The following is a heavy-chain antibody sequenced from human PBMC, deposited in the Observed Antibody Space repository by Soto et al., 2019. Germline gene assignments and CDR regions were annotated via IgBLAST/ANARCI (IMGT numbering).Heavy chain of an antibody. J-gene: IGHJ4*02. CDR1: GYPFSSYY. CDR2: IYPDDSDT. CDR3: ARLLGASPNYFDF. V-gene: IGHV5-51*01. Sequence: GESLKISCKGSGYPFSSYYIGRVRQTPGKGLEWMGIIYPDDSDTRYSPSFQGQVTISADKSISTAYLQWSSLKASDTAMYYCARLLGASPNYFDFWGQGTLVTVSS. D-gene: IGHD1-26*01.